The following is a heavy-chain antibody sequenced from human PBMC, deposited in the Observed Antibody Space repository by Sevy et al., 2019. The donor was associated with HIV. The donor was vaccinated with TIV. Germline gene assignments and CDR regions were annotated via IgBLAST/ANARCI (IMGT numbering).Heavy chain of an antibody. D-gene: IGHD3-10*02. V-gene: IGHV3-23*01. J-gene: IGHJ4*02. CDR1: GFTFNNYA. CDR2: LIENGVDT. Sequence: GGCLRLSCAASGFTFNNYAMSWVRQPPGKGLEWVSGLIENGVDTYYSDSVMGRFTISRDNSKNTLYLQMNSLRAEDTAIYYCVKDYMFAADWAPDSWGQGTLVTVSS. CDR3: VKDYMFAADWAPDS.